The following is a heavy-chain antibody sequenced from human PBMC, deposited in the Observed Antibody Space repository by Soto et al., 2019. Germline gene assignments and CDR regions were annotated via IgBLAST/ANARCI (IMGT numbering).Heavy chain of an antibody. J-gene: IGHJ4*02. CDR1: GFTFSSYS. CDR3: AKKVNSGPGSQYFDS. CDR2: FRTGGDGGTT. V-gene: IGHV3-23*01. Sequence: HPGGSLRLSCAASGFTFSSYSMSWVRQAPGKGLEWVSGFRTGGDGGTTYYADSVKGRFTISRDNSKNTLFLQMNSLRAEDTAIYYCAKKVNSGPGSQYFDSWGQGTLVTVSS. D-gene: IGHD3-10*01.